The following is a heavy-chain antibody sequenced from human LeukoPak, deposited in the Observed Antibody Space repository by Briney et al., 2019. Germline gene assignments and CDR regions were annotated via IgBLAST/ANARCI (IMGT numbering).Heavy chain of an antibody. J-gene: IGHJ6*03. D-gene: IGHD3-3*01. CDR2: ISGSGGST. Sequence: GGSLRLSCAASGFTFSSYAMSWVRQAPGKGLEWVSAISGSGGSTYYADSVKGRFTISRDNSKNTLYLQMNSLRAEDTAVYYCAKTEYYDFWSGYYDYYYMDVWGKGTTVTVSS. CDR3: AKTEYYDFWSGYYDYYYMDV. V-gene: IGHV3-23*01. CDR1: GFTFSSYA.